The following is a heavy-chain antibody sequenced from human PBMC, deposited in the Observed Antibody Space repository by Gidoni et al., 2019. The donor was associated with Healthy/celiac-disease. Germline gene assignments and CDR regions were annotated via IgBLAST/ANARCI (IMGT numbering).Heavy chain of an antibody. Sequence: EVQLLESGVGLVQPGGSLRLSCAASGFTFSSYAMSWVRQAPGKGLEWVSAISGSGGSTYYADSVKGRFTISRDNSKNTLYLQMNSLRAEDTAVYYCAKDHIKQWLVQSDAFDIWGQGTMVTVSS. CDR2: ISGSGGST. J-gene: IGHJ3*02. D-gene: IGHD6-19*01. CDR1: GFTFSSYA. CDR3: AKDHIKQWLVQSDAFDI. V-gene: IGHV3-23*01.